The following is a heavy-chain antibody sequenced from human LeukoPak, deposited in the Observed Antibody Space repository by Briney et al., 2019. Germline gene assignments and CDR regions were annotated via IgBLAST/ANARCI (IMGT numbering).Heavy chain of an antibody. Sequence: GGSLRLSCAASGFTFSSYAMSWVRQAPGKGLEWVSAISGSGGSTYYADSVKGRFTISRDNSKNTLYLQMNSLRAEDTAVYYCAKDGSYGGKKNRFDPWGQGTLVTVSS. D-gene: IGHD4-23*01. CDR1: GFTFSSYA. V-gene: IGHV3-23*01. CDR2: ISGSGGST. J-gene: IGHJ5*02. CDR3: AKDGSYGGKKNRFDP.